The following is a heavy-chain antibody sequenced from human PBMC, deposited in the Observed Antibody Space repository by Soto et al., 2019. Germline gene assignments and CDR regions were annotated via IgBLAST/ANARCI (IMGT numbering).Heavy chain of an antibody. Sequence: QVQLVQSGAEVKKPGSSVKVSCKASGGTFSSYAISWVRQAPGQGLXWMGGIIPIFGTANYAQKFQGRVTITADKSTSTAYMELSSLRSEDTAVYYCAKSPQQWLASGYFDYWGQGTLVTVSS. D-gene: IGHD6-19*01. J-gene: IGHJ4*02. V-gene: IGHV1-69*06. CDR2: IIPIFGTA. CDR1: GGTFSSYA. CDR3: AKSPQQWLASGYFDY.